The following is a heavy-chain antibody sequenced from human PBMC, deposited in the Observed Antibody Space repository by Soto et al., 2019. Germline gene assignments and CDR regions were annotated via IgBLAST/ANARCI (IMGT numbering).Heavy chain of an antibody. CDR1: GYTFTSHG. CDR2: ISAYNGNT. V-gene: IGHV1-18*01. D-gene: IGHD6-13*01. Sequence: ASVKVSCKASGYTFTSHGISWVRQAPGQGLEWMGWISAYNGNTNYAQNFQGRVTMTRDTSTSTVYMELSSLRSEDTAVYYCARFVAATGHDCWGQGTLVTVSS. J-gene: IGHJ4*02. CDR3: ARFVAATGHDC.